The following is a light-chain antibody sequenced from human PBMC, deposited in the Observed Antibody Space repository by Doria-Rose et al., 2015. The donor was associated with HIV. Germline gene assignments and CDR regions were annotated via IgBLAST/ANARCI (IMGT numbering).Light chain of an antibody. CDR1: QSFSSTY. Sequence: TQSPGTLSLSPGERATISCRASQSFSSTYLAWYQQKPGQAPSLLIYDGSTRATVIPDRFSASGSGTDFTLTINRLEPEDFALYYCHQYGTSWTFGQGTKVEI. CDR2: DGS. CDR3: HQYGTSWT. V-gene: IGKV3-20*01. J-gene: IGKJ1*01.